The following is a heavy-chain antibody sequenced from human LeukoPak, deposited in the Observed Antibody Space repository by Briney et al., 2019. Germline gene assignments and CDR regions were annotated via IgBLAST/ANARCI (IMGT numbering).Heavy chain of an antibody. V-gene: IGHV3-30-3*01. Sequence: GGSLRLSCAASGFTFSSYAMHWVRQAPGKGLEWVAVISYDGSNKYYADSVKGRFTISRDNSNSTLFLRMSGLRVEDTAVYYCARLGESTTDFDYWGQGTLVTVSS. CDR2: ISYDGSNK. D-gene: IGHD1-14*01. CDR3: ARLGESTTDFDY. CDR1: GFTFSSYA. J-gene: IGHJ4*02.